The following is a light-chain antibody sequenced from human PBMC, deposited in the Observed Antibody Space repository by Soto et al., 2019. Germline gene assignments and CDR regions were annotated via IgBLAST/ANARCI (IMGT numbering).Light chain of an antibody. CDR2: EVS. V-gene: IGLV2-14*01. CDR1: SSDVGGYNY. CDR3: TSYTSTTTVV. J-gene: IGLJ2*01. Sequence: QSALTQPASVSGSPGQSITISCTGTSSDVGGYNYVSWYQQHPGKVPKLMIYEVSYRPSGVSNRFSGSKSGNTASLTISGLLADDEADYYCTSYTSTTTVVFGGGTKVTVL.